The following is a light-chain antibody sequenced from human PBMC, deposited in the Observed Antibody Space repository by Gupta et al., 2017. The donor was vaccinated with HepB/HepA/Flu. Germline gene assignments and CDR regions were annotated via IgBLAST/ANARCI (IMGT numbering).Light chain of an antibody. CDR3: QQDDTHSPT. V-gene: IGKV1-33*01. Sequence: DIQMTQSPSSLSASVGDRVTITCQASQDISNYLNWYQQKPGKAPKLLIYDASNVETGVPSRVSGSGSGTDFTLTISSLQPEDITTYYCQQDDTHSPTFGQGTXLEMK. CDR1: QDISNY. CDR2: DAS. J-gene: IGKJ5*01.